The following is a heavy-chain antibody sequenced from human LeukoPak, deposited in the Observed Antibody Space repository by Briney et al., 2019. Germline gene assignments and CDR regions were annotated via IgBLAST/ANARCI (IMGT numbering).Heavy chain of an antibody. D-gene: IGHD2-2*01. CDR3: AGGSSTDSYYFDY. CDR1: GFTFRYCS. CDR2: ISSSSKFI. Sequence: GGSLRLSCAASGFTFRYCSMNWVRQAPGKGLEWISSISSSSKFINYADSVKGRFTISRDNAQNSVYLQMNSLRAEDTAVYFCAGGSSTDSYYFDYWGQGTLVTVSS. V-gene: IGHV3-21*01. J-gene: IGHJ4*02.